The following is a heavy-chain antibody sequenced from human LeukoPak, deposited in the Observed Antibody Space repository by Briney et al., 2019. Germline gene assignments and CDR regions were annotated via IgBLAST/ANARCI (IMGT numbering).Heavy chain of an antibody. V-gene: IGHV4-30-4*01. J-gene: IGHJ6*02. D-gene: IGHD3-22*01. CDR2: IYYSGST. CDR1: GGSISSGDYY. Sequence: SGPGLVKPSQTLSLTCTVSGGSISSGDYYWSWIRQPPGKGLEWIGYIYYSGSTYYNPSLKSRVTIPVDTSKNQFSLKLSSVTAADTAVYYCARAYDSSGNYYYYYGMDVWGQGTTVTVSS. CDR3: ARAYDSSGNYYYYYGMDV.